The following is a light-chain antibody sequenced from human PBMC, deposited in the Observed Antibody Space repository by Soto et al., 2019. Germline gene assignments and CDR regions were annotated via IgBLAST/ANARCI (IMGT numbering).Light chain of an antibody. V-gene: IGKV1-9*01. Sequence: DIQLTQSPSFLSASVGDRVTLTCRASQGVSRYLAWYQKRSGRAPKLLIYAASTLQSGVPSRFSGSGSGTEFTLTISSLQPEDSATYYSQPLNPYTFGPGTTVDIK. CDR2: AAS. CDR1: QGVSRY. CDR3: QPLNPYT. J-gene: IGKJ3*01.